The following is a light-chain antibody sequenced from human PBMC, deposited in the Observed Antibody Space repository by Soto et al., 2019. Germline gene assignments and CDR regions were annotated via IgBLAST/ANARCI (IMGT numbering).Light chain of an antibody. CDR3: RSYAGTYTRV. J-gene: IGLJ1*01. CDR2: DVN. V-gene: IGLV2-8*01. CDR1: SSDVGGYNY. Sequence: QSVLTQPPSASGSPGQLVTISCTGTSSDVGGYNYVSWYQQHPGKAPKLLIYDVNKRPSGVPYRFSGSKSGNTASLTISGLQADDEADYYCRSYAGTYTRVFGTGTKVTVL.